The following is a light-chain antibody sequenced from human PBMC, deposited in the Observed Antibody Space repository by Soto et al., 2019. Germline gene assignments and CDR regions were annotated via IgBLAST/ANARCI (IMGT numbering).Light chain of an antibody. CDR1: QSVSSN. CDR3: QQYNNRPPWT. Sequence: EIEMTQSPGTLSVSLGERDTLSCRASQSVSSNLAWYQQKPGQAPRLLIYGASTRATGIPARFSGSGSETEFTLTISSLQSEEFAVYYCQQYNNRPPWTFGQGTEVEI. J-gene: IGKJ1*01. CDR2: GAS. V-gene: IGKV3-15*01.